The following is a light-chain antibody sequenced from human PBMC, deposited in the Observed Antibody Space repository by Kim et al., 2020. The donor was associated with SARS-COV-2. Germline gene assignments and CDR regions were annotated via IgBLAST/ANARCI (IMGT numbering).Light chain of an antibody. J-gene: IGLJ3*02. V-gene: IGLV4-69*01. CDR1: SGHSSYA. CDR2: LNSDGSH. Sequence: SVKPTCTLSSGHSSYAIALHQQQPEKGPRFLMKLNSDGSHNKGDGIPDRFSGSSSGAERYLTISSLQSEDEADYYCQTWGSGIWVFGGGTKLTVL. CDR3: QTWGSGIWV.